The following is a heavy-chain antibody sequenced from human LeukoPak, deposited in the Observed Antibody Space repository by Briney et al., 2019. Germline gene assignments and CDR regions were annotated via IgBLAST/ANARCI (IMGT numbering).Heavy chain of an antibody. V-gene: IGHV3-11*01. J-gene: IGHJ4*02. CDR1: GFTFSDYY. D-gene: IGHD4/OR15-4a*01. Sequence: PGGSLRLSCAASGFTFSDYYMSWIRQAPGKGLEWVSYISSSGSTIYYADSVKGRFTISRDNAKNSLYLQMNSLRAEDTALYYCAKASLSMAFDYWGQGTLVTVSS. CDR3: AKASLSMAFDY. CDR2: ISSSGSTI.